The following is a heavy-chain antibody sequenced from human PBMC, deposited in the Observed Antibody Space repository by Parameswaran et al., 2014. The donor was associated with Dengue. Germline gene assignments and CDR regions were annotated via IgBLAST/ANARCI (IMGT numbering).Heavy chain of an antibody. D-gene: IGHD5-18*01. Sequence: WVRQAPGQGLEWMGWISAYNGNTNYAQKLQGRVTMTTDTSTSTAYMELRSLRSDDTAVYCCARYKSDTAMVKNYYYYYMDVWGKGTTVTVSS. J-gene: IGHJ6*03. CDR2: ISAYNGNT. CDR3: ARYKSDTAMVKNYYYYYMDV. V-gene: IGHV1-18*01.